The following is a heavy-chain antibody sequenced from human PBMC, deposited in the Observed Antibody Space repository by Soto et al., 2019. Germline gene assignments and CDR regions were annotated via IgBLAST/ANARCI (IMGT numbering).Heavy chain of an antibody. D-gene: IGHD3-22*01. Sequence: GGSLRLSCSASGFTFSSYAMHWVRQAPGKGLEYVSFIRGNGGRTCHGDSVKGRFNIPTDHSKNPIYLQMSSRRAEDTAVYYCLKGVKGSTLIPYYSQSSGDXYDACHLGGQGX. CDR1: GFTFSSYA. J-gene: IGHJ3*01. CDR2: IRGNGGRT. V-gene: IGHV3-64D*06. CDR3: LKGVKGSTLIPYYSQSSGDXYDACHL.